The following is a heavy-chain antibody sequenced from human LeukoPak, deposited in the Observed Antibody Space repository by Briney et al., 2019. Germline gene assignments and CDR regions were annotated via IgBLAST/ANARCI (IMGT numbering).Heavy chain of an antibody. J-gene: IGHJ4*02. Sequence: GASVKVSCKASGYTFTGYGISWVRQAPGQGLEWMGWINPSSGGTNYAQKFQGRVTMTRDTSISTAYMELSRLRSDDTAVYYCARVKVWSGYPVDYWGQGTLVTVSS. CDR3: ARVKVWSGYPVDY. CDR1: GYTFTGYG. CDR2: INPSSGGT. V-gene: IGHV1-2*02. D-gene: IGHD3-3*01.